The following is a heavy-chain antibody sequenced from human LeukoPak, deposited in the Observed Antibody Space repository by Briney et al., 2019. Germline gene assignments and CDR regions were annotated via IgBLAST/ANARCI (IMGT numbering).Heavy chain of an antibody. CDR2: IGSSSSYI. CDR3: ARGSYYDSTPFDY. Sequence: GGSLRLSCAASGFTFSSYSMNWVRQAPGKGLEWVSSIGSSSSYIYYADSVKGRFTISRDNAKNSLYLQMNSLRAEDTAVYYCARGSYYDSTPFDYWGQGTLVTVSS. J-gene: IGHJ4*02. CDR1: GFTFSSYS. D-gene: IGHD3-22*01. V-gene: IGHV3-21*01.